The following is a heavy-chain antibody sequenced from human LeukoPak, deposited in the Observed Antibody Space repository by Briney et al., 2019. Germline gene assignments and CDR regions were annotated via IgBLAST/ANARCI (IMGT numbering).Heavy chain of an antibody. CDR1: GVSISSYY. D-gene: IGHD5-24*01. CDR2: SYYSGST. Sequence: SETLSLTCTVSGVSISSYYWSWIRQPPGKGLEWIGYSYYSGSTNYNPSLKRRVTISVDTSKNQFSLKLSSVTAADTAVYYCARVTRDGYNRYYFDYWGQGTLVTVSS. V-gene: IGHV4-59*01. CDR3: ARVTRDGYNRYYFDY. J-gene: IGHJ4*02.